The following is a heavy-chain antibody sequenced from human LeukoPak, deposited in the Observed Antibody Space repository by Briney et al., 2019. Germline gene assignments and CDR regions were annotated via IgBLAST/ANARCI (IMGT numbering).Heavy chain of an antibody. J-gene: IGHJ4*02. CDR2: ISNSRMYI. Sequence: GGSLRLSCAASGFTFSSYSMNWVPQAPGKGLEGVSYISNSRMYIYYAHPVKRRFTISRDNAKNTLYLQMNTLSGEDTAVLHCARSGSGSYSFSEFDYWGQGTLVTVSS. CDR3: ARSGSGSYSFSEFDY. CDR1: GFTFSSYS. V-gene: IGHV3-21*01. D-gene: IGHD3-10*01.